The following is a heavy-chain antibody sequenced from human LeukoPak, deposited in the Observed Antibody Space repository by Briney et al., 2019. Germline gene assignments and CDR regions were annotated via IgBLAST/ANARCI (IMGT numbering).Heavy chain of an antibody. CDR2: IKQDGSEK. V-gene: IGHV3-7*01. CDR3: ARDQAYATSGYRPWAFDI. J-gene: IGHJ3*02. D-gene: IGHD3-22*01. CDR1: GFTFSSYA. Sequence: GASLRLSCAASGFTFSSYAMSWVRQAPGKGLEWVANIKQDGSEKYYVDSVKGRFTISRDNAKNSLYVQMNSLRVEDTAVYYCARDQAYATSGYRPWAFDIWGQGTMVTVSS.